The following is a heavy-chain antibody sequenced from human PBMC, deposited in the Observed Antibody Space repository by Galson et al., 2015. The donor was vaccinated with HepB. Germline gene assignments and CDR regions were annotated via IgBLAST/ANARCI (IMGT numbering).Heavy chain of an antibody. CDR2: ISGSSTYM. D-gene: IGHD1-1*01. CDR3: AIGPSQLWSYFDY. V-gene: IGHV3-21*06. Sequence: LRLSCAASGFAFSDYAKNWVRQAPGKGLEWVTSISGSSTYMLYADSVKCRFTISRDNAKNSLYLQMNSLGAVYTAVYFFAIGPSQLWSYFDYWGQGTLVTVSP. J-gene: IGHJ4*02. CDR1: GFAFSDYA.